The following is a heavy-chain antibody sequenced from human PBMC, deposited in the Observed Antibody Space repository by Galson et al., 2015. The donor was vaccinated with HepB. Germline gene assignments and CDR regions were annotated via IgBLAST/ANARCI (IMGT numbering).Heavy chain of an antibody. CDR1: GFTFSSYG. CDR2: IWYDGSNK. Sequence: SLRLSCAASGFTFSSYGMHWVRQAPGKGLEWVAVIWYDGSNKYYADSVKGRFTISRDNSKNTLYLQMNSLRAEDTAVYYCARGGRGGSLNKGWFDPWGQGTLVTVSS. V-gene: IGHV3-33*08. CDR3: ARGGRGGSLNKGWFDP. J-gene: IGHJ5*02. D-gene: IGHD2-15*01.